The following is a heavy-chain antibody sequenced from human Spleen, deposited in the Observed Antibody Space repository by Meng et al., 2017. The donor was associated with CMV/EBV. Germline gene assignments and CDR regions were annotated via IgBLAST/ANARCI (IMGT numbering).Heavy chain of an antibody. D-gene: IGHD6-13*01. J-gene: IGHJ4*02. CDR3: AKAFSSSWYREYYDF. CDR1: GFTFNTFE. Sequence: GGSLRLSCAASGFTFNTFEMTWVRQAPGKGLEWVSFISANADRTYYADSVKGRFTISRDNSENTLFLQMNSLRAEDTAIYYRAKAFSSSWYREYYDFWGQGTLVTVSS. V-gene: IGHV3-23*01. CDR2: ISANADRT.